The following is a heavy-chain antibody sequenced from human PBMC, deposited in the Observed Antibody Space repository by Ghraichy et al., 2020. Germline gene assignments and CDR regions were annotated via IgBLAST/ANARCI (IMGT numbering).Heavy chain of an antibody. Sequence: GGSLRLSCAASGFTVSSNYMSWVRQAPGKGLEWVSVIYSGGSTYYADSVKGRFTISRDNSKNTLYLQMNSLRAEDTAVYYCASTVAGEGDFDYWGQGTLVTVSS. CDR1: GFTVSSNY. J-gene: IGHJ4*02. CDR2: IYSGGST. CDR3: ASTVAGEGDFDY. V-gene: IGHV3-53*01. D-gene: IGHD6-19*01.